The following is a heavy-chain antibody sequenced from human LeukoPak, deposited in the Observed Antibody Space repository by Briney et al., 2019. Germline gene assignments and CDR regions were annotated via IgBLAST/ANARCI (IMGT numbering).Heavy chain of an antibody. V-gene: IGHV1-18*01. Sequence: ASVKVSCKASGGTFSSYAISWVRQAPGQGLEWMGWISAYNGNTNYAQKLQGRVTMTTDTSTSTAYMELRSLRSDDTAVYYCARDYSSSWYYYYGMDVWGQGTTVTVSS. D-gene: IGHD6-13*01. CDR2: ISAYNGNT. CDR3: ARDYSSSWYYYYGMDV. J-gene: IGHJ6*02. CDR1: GGTFSSYA.